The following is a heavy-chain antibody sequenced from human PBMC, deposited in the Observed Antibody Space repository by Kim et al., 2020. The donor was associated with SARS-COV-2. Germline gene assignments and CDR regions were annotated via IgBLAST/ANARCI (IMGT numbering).Heavy chain of an antibody. J-gene: IGHJ1*01. V-gene: IGHV1-46*01. Sequence: ASVKVSCKASGYTFTSYYMHWVRQAPGQGLEWMGIINPSGGSTSYAQKFQGRVTMTRDTSTSTVYMELSSLRSEDTAVYYCARTRGRYGGNFAEYFQHWGQGTLVTVSS. CDR2: INPSGGST. CDR3: ARTRGRYGGNFAEYFQH. D-gene: IGHD2-21*01. CDR1: GYTFTSYY.